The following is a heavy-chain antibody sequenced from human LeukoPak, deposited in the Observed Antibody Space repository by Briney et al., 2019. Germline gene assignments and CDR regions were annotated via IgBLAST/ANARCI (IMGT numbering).Heavy chain of an antibody. V-gene: IGHV3-30*18. J-gene: IGHJ4*02. CDR1: GFTFSSYG. CDR2: ISYDGSNK. D-gene: IGHD6-19*01. CDR3: AKDGSSGRGYFDY. Sequence: GGSLRLSCAASGFTFSSYGMHWVRQAPGKGLEWVAVISYDGSNKYYADSVKGRFTISRDNSKNTLYLQMNSLRAEDTAVYYCAKDGSSGRGYFDYWGQGTLVTVSS.